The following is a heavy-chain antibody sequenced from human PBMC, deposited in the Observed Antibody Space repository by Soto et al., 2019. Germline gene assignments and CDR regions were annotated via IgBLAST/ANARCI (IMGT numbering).Heavy chain of an antibody. J-gene: IGHJ6*02. Sequence: ASVKVSCKESGYTFTSYDMNWVRQAPGQVLEWMGIINPSGGSTSYAQKFQGRVTMTRDTSTSTVYMELSSLRSEDTAVYYCAILGSAAGMNGMDVWGQGTTVTVSS. CDR1: GYTFTSYD. CDR2: INPSGGST. CDR3: AILGSAAGMNGMDV. V-gene: IGHV1-46*01. D-gene: IGHD6-13*01.